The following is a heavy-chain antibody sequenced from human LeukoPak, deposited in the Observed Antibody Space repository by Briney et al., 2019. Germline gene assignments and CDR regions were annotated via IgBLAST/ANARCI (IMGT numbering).Heavy chain of an antibody. V-gene: IGHV4-39*07. CDR3: ARGYGSGSYFNY. J-gene: IGHJ4*02. D-gene: IGHD3-10*01. Sequence: SETLSLTCAVSGASISSSIHYWGWVRQPPGKGLEWIGSVYYSGGTYYNPSLKSRVTISLDTSKNQFSLKLTSVSAADTAVYYCARGYGSGSYFNYWGQGTLVTVSS. CDR2: VYYSGGT. CDR1: GASISSSIHY.